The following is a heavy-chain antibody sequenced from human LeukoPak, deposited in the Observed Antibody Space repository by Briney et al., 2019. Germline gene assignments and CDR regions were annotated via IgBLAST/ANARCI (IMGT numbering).Heavy chain of an antibody. CDR1: GGSIRGYY. V-gene: IGHV4-59*08. CDR2: IYYSGST. D-gene: IGHD3-10*01. J-gene: IGHJ6*03. Sequence: SETPSLTCTVSGGSIRGYYWSWVRRPPGKGLEWIAYIYYSGSTNYNPSLKSRVTISVDTSKNQFSLKLSSVTAADTAVYYCARHGSYYGSGSSIFYMDVWGKGTTVTVSS. CDR3: ARHGSYYGSGSSIFYMDV.